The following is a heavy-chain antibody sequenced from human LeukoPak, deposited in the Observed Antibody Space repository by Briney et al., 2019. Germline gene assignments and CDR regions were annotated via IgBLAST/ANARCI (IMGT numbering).Heavy chain of an antibody. D-gene: IGHD1-26*01. Sequence: GGSLRLSCAASGFTFDNYGMYWVRQAPDEGLGWVAFIGYDGDRKYYADSVKGRFTISRDKSKNTLYLQMNSLRAEDTAVYYCAKDRAVGATKLGYMDVWGKGTTVTVSS. J-gene: IGHJ6*03. V-gene: IGHV3-30*02. CDR1: GFTFDNYG. CDR2: IGYDGDRK. CDR3: AKDRAVGATKLGYMDV.